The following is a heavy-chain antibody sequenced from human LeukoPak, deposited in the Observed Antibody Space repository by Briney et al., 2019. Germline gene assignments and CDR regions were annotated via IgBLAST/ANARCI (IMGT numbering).Heavy chain of an antibody. J-gene: IGHJ6*02. D-gene: IGHD6-13*01. Sequence: SETLSLTCAVYGGSFSGYYWSWMRQPPGKGLEWIVEINHSGSTNYNPSLKSRVTISVDTSKNQFSLKLSSVTAADTAVYYCARGRGYPIAAAGSQFYYYYGMDVWGQGTTVTVSS. CDR3: ARGRGYPIAAAGSQFYYYYGMDV. V-gene: IGHV4-34*01. CDR2: INHSGST. CDR1: GGSFSGYY.